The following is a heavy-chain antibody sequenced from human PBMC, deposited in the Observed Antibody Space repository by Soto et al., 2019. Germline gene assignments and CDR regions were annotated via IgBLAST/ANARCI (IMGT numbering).Heavy chain of an antibody. CDR2: IIPIFGTA. D-gene: IGHD5-12*01. CDR3: ARRGEAGWLQVRDYYYYGMDV. V-gene: IGHV1-69*01. J-gene: IGHJ6*02. Sequence: QVQLVQSGAEVKKPGSSVKVSCKASGGTFSSYAISWVRQAPGQGLEWMGGIIPIFGTANYAQKFQGRVTITEDESTSTAYMELSSLRSEDTAVYYCARRGEAGWLQVRDYYYYGMDVWGQGTTVTVSS. CDR1: GGTFSSYA.